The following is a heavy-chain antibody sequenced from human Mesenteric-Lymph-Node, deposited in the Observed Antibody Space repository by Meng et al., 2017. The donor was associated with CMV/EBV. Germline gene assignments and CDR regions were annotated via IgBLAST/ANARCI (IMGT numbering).Heavy chain of an antibody. CDR3: AREATQDYDFWSGYQMPHY. J-gene: IGHJ4*02. D-gene: IGHD3-3*01. CDR1: GFTFSSYW. V-gene: IGHV3-7*01. CDR2: IKQDGSEK. Sequence: GESLKISCAASGFTFSSYWMSWVRQAPGKGLEWVANIKQDGSEKYYVDSVKGRFTISRDNAKNSLYLQMNSLRAEDTAVYYCAREATQDYDFWSGYQMPHYWGQGTLVTVSS.